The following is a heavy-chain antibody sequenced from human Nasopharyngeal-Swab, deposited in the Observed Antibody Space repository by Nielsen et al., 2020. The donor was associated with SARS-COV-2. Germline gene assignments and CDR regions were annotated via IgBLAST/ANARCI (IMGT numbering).Heavy chain of an antibody. CDR3: ARKGYYDFWSGYYHFDY. D-gene: IGHD3-3*01. Sequence: SETLSLTCAVYGGSFSGYYWSWIRQPPGKGLEWIGEINHSGSTNYNPSLKSRVIISVDTSKNQFSLKLSSVTAADTAVYYCARKGYYDFWSGYYHFDYWGQGTLVTVSS. V-gene: IGHV4-34*01. CDR2: INHSGST. CDR1: GGSFSGYY. J-gene: IGHJ4*02.